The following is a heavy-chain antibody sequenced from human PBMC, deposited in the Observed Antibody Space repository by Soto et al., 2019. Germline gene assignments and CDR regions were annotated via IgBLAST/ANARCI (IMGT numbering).Heavy chain of an antibody. J-gene: IGHJ5*02. V-gene: IGHV4-59*01. CDR3: ARGVPYSYGYVSWFDP. CDR1: GGSISSYY. D-gene: IGHD5-18*01. Sequence: SETLSLTCSVSGGSISSYYWCWIRQPPGKGLEWIGYIYYSGSTNYNPSLKSRVTISVDTSKNQFSLKLSSVTAADTAVYYCARGVPYSYGYVSWFDPWGQGTLVTVSS. CDR2: IYYSGST.